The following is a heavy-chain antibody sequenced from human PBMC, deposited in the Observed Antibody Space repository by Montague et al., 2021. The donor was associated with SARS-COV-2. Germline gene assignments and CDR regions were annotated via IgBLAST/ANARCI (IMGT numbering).Heavy chain of an antibody. V-gene: IGHV4-34*01. J-gene: IGHJ4*02. CDR2: INHSGST. Sequence: SETLSLTCAVYGGSLSGYDWSWIRQPPGKGLEWNGEINHSGSTKXNPSLKSRVSISVDTSKNQFSLKLNSVPAADTAVYYCARGQGEITMIVVVLTSAAHYFDYWGQGTLVTVSP. CDR3: ARGQGEITMIVVVLTSAAHYFDY. D-gene: IGHD3-22*01. CDR1: GGSLSGYD.